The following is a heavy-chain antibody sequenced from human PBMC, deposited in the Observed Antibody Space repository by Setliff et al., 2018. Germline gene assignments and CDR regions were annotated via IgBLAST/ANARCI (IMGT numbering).Heavy chain of an antibody. Sequence: KPSETLSLTCTVSGGSISSGGYYWGWIRQHPGKGLEWIGYIYYSGSTYYNPSLKSRVTISVDTSKNQFSLKLSSVTAADTAVYYCASEAVISPNWFDPWGQGTLVTVSS. D-gene: IGHD3-10*01. CDR2: IYYSGST. V-gene: IGHV4-31*03. CDR3: ASEAVISPNWFDP. CDR1: GGSISSGGYY. J-gene: IGHJ5*02.